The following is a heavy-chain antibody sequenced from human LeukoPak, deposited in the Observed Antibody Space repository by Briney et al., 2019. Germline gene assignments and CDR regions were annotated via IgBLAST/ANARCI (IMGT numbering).Heavy chain of an antibody. CDR3: ASEGKWEPGYFDY. CDR1: GGTFSSYA. J-gene: IGHJ4*02. CDR2: IIPIFGTA. Sequence: ASVKVSCKASGGTFSSYAISWVRQAPGQGLEWMGGIIPIFGTANYAQKFQGRVTITADESTSTAYMELSSLRSEDTAVYYCASEGKWEPGYFDYWGRGTLVTVSS. V-gene: IGHV1-69*13. D-gene: IGHD1-26*01.